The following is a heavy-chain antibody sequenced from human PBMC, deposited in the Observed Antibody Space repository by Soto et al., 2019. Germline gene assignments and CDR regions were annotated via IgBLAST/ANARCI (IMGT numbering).Heavy chain of an antibody. CDR1: GFTFSSYA. V-gene: IGHV3-23*01. CDR3: AKDRGRIAARDYFDY. J-gene: IGHJ4*02. CDR2: ISGSGGST. D-gene: IGHD6-6*01. Sequence: GGSLRLSCAASGFTFSSYAMTWVRQAPGKGLEWVSAISGSGGSTYYADSVKGRFTISRDNSKNTLYLQMNSLRAEDTAVYYCAKDRGRIAARDYFDYWGQGTLVTVSS.